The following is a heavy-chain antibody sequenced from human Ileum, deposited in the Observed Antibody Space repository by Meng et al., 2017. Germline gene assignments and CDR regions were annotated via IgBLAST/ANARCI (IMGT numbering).Heavy chain of an antibody. CDR2: IFQSWST. V-gene: IGHV4-4*02. D-gene: IGHD3-22*01. J-gene: IGHJ4*02. CDR1: GPW. CDR3: ATSNDRDVYYLGY. Sequence: QVRVPEAGPRLVKPSGRLSLPCGVAGPWWTWVRQPPGKGLEWIGGIFQSWSTYYNPSLKSRVTISIDKSMSQISLQLSAVTAADTAVYSCATSNDRDVYYLGYWGQGTLVTVSS.